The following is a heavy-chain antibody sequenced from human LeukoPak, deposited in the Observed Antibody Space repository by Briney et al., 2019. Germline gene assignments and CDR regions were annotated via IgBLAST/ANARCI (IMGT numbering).Heavy chain of an antibody. CDR2: ISTNGGST. J-gene: IGHJ3*02. Sequence: PGGSLRLSCAASGFTFSSYAMHWVRQAPGQGLEYVSAISTNGGSTYYANSVKGRFTISRDNSKNTLYLQMGSLRAEDMAVYYCARSEDSSGYYGLYDAFDIWGQGPMVTVSS. CDR3: ARSEDSSGYYGLYDAFDI. D-gene: IGHD3-22*01. V-gene: IGHV3-64*01. CDR1: GFTFSSYA.